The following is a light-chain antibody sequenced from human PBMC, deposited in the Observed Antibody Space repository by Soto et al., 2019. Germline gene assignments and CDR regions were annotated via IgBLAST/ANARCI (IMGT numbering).Light chain of an antibody. Sequence: DIQMTQSPSTPSASVGDRVTITCRASQSISDWLAWFQQKPGKAPKLLIYKASSLESGVPSRFSGSGSGTEFTLTISSLQPDDFATYYCQQYNSYPWTFGQGTKVDIK. CDR1: QSISDW. V-gene: IGKV1-5*03. CDR2: KAS. J-gene: IGKJ1*01. CDR3: QQYNSYPWT.